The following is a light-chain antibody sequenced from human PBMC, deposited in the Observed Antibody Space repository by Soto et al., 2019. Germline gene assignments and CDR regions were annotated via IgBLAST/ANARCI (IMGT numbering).Light chain of an antibody. J-gene: IGKJ4*01. CDR1: QSFRSSY. Sequence: EIVLTQSPGTLSLSPGERATLSCRASQSFRSSYLAWYQQKPGQAPRLRIYGASSRATGIPDRFSGSGSGTDFTLTISRLEPEDFAVYYCQQYGSSPLTFGGGTKVEIK. V-gene: IGKV3-20*01. CDR2: GAS. CDR3: QQYGSSPLT.